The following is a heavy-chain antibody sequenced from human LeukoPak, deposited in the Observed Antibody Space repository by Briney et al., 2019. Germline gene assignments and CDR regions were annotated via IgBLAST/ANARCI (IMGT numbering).Heavy chain of an antibody. J-gene: IGHJ4*02. CDR1: GGSISSSSYY. CDR2: IYYSGST. D-gene: IGHD2-15*01. CDR3: ARHVRYCSGGSCYGPDYFDY. Sequence: SETLSLTCTVSGGSISSSSYYWGWIRQPPGKGLEWIGSIYYSGSTYYNPSLKNRVTISVDASKNQFSLKLSSVTAADTAVYYCARHVRYCSGGSCYGPDYFDYWGQGTLVTVSS. V-gene: IGHV4-39*01.